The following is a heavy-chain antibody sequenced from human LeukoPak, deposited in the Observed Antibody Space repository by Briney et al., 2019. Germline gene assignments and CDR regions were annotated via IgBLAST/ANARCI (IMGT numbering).Heavy chain of an antibody. CDR2: INWNGGST. D-gene: IGHD3-10*01. J-gene: IGHJ4*02. CDR1: GFTFDDYG. Sequence: GGSLRLSCAASGFTFDDYGMSWVRQAPGKGLEWVSGINWNGGSTGYADSVKGRFTISRDNAKNSLYLQMNSLRAEDTALYHCARDEAVLRFGECPGGYWGQGTLVTVSS. V-gene: IGHV3-20*01. CDR3: ARDEAVLRFGECPGGY.